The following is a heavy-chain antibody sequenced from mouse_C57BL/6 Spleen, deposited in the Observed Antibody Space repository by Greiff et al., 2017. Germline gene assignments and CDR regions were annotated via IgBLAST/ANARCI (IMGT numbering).Heavy chain of an antibody. D-gene: IGHD1-1*01. Sequence: VKVVESGPGLVAPSQSLSITCTVSGFSITSYAISWVRQPPGKGLEWLGVIWTGGGTNYNSALKSRLSISKDNSKSQVFLKMNSLQTDDTARYYCARNYYGSRGAMDYWGQGTSVTVSS. J-gene: IGHJ4*01. CDR2: IWTGGGT. CDR3: ARNYYGSRGAMDY. CDR1: GFSITSYA. V-gene: IGHV2-9-1*01.